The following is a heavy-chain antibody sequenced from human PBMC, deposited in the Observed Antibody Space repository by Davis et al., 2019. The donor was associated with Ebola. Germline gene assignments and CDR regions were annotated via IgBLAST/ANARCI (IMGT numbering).Heavy chain of an antibody. D-gene: IGHD1-1*01. Sequence: PGGSLRLSCAASGFTFSTYSMNWIRQAPGKGLERVSFISYPSNIIYYADSVRGRFTISRDNAKNSLYLQMNSLRDEDTAVYYCVREDWNHRGFLYWGQGTLVTVSS. CDR1: GFTFSTYS. J-gene: IGHJ4*02. CDR3: VREDWNHRGFLY. CDR2: ISYPSNII. V-gene: IGHV3-48*02.